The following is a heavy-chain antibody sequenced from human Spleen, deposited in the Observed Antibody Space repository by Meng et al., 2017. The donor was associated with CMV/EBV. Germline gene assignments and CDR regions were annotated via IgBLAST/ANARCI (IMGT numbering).Heavy chain of an antibody. CDR3: ARGKVDTAISRLYFDY. D-gene: IGHD5-18*01. J-gene: IGHJ4*02. V-gene: IGHV1-2*02. Sequence: QVQVVQSGAEVKKPGASVKVSCKASGYTFTGYYMDWVRQAPGQGLEWMGWINPNSGGTNYAQKFQGRVTMTRDTSISTAYMELSRLRSDDTAVYYCARGKVDTAISRLYFDYWGQGTLVTVSS. CDR1: GYTFTGYY. CDR2: INPNSGGT.